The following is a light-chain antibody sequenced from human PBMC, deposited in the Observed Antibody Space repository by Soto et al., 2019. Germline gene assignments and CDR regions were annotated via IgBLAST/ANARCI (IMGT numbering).Light chain of an antibody. Sequence: EIVLTQSPATLSLSPGERATRSCRASQSVGSSLAWYQQKPGQAPRLLIYDTFNRATGIPARFSGSGSGTDFTNAISSLEPEDFAVYYCQHRNNWPLLWTFGGGTNADIK. V-gene: IGKV3-11*01. CDR3: QHRNNWPLLWT. CDR2: DTF. J-gene: IGKJ4*01. CDR1: QSVGSS.